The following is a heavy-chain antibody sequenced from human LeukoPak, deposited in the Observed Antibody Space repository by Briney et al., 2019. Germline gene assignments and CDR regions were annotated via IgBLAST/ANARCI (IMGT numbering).Heavy chain of an antibody. CDR3: ARGSYYGSGSHYFDY. Sequence: PSETLSLTCTVSGGSISSGAYYWTWVRQPPGKGLEWIGYIYYSGSTYYIPSLKSRVAMSVDTSKSQFSLKLTSVTAADTAVYYCARGSYYGSGSHYFDYWGQGTLVTVSS. CDR1: GGSISSGAYY. CDR2: IYYSGST. D-gene: IGHD3-10*01. V-gene: IGHV4-31*03. J-gene: IGHJ4*02.